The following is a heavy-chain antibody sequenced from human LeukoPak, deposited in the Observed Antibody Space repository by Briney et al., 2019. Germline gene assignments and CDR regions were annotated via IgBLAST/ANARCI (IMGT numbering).Heavy chain of an antibody. V-gene: IGHV4-4*09. Sequence: SETLSLTCSVSGGSIGTFHWHWIRQPPGKGLEWIGYIFTTEVTNYSPSLKSRVTISVDTSKNKFSLRLSSVTAADTAVYYCARSDGIVGEEAWFDPWGQGTLVTVSS. D-gene: IGHD1-26*01. CDR3: ARSDGIVGEEAWFDP. CDR1: GGSIGTFH. CDR2: IFTTEVT. J-gene: IGHJ5*02.